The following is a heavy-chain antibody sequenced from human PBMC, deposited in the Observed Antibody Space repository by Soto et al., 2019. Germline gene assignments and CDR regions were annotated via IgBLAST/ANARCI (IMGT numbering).Heavy chain of an antibody. CDR1: GGSFIGYY. CDR3: ARGRGRYYYYGMDV. D-gene: IGHD1-26*01. J-gene: IGHJ6*02. Sequence: SETLSLTCAVYGGSFIGYYWSWILQPPGKGLEWIGEINHSGSTNYNPSLKSRVTISVDTSKNQFSLKLSSVTAADTAVYYCARGRGRYYYYGMDVWGQGTTVTVSS. CDR2: INHSGST. V-gene: IGHV4-34*01.